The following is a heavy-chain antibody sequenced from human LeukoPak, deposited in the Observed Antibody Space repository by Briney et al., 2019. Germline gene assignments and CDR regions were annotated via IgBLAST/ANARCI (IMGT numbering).Heavy chain of an antibody. J-gene: IGHJ4*02. D-gene: IGHD3-22*01. CDR1: GFTFSSYW. Sequence: GGSLRLSCAASGFTFSSYWMTWVRQAPGKGLEWVAVISYDGSNKYYADSVKGRFTISRDNSKNTLYLQMNSLRAEDTAVYYCAKDPTITMIVVVITHFDYWGQGTLVTVSS. CDR3: AKDPTITMIVVVITHFDY. CDR2: ISYDGSNK. V-gene: IGHV3-30*18.